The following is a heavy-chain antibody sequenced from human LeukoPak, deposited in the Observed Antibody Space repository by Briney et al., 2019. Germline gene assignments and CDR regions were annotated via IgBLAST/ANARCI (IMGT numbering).Heavy chain of an antibody. D-gene: IGHD4-11*01. Sequence: SETLSLTCTVSGGSISSGGYHWSWIRQYPGKGLEWIGYIHYSGSTYYNPSLSSRVTISVDRSTNHFSLKVSSVTAADTAVYYCARDAIDSNYFDFWGQGTLVTVSS. CDR2: IHYSGST. V-gene: IGHV4-31*03. CDR1: GGSISSGGYH. J-gene: IGHJ4*02. CDR3: ARDAIDSNYFDF.